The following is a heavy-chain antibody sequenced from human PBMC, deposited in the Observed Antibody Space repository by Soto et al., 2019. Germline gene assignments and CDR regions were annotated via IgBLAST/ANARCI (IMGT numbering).Heavy chain of an antibody. D-gene: IGHD1-1*01. V-gene: IGHV4-59*01. J-gene: IGHJ4*02. CDR1: GGSISSYY. CDR3: ARDNPKLVYFDY. Sequence: PSETLSLTCTVSGGSISSYYWSWIRQPPGKGLEWIGYIYYSGSTNYNPSLKSRVTISVDTSKNQFSLKLSSVTAADTAVYYCARDNPKLVYFDYWGQGTLVTVSS. CDR2: IYYSGST.